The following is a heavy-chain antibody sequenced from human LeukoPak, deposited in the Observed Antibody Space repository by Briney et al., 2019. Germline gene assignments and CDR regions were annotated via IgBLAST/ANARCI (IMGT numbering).Heavy chain of an antibody. CDR1: GGSISSGSYY. Sequence: SETLSLTCTVSGGSISSGSYYWSWIRQPAGKGLEWIGRIYTSGSTNYNPSLKSRVTISVDTSKNQFPLKLSSVTAADTAVYYCAREGWQQLGSWGQGTLVTVSS. CDR2: IYTSGST. D-gene: IGHD6-13*01. V-gene: IGHV4-61*02. CDR3: AREGWQQLGS. J-gene: IGHJ5*02.